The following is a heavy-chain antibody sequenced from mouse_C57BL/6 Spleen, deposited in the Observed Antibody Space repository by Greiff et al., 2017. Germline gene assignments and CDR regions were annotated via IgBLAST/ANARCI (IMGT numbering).Heavy chain of an antibody. Sequence: VMLVESGGGLVKPGGSLKLSCAASGFTFSSYAMSLVRQTPEKRLEWVATISDGGSYTYYPDNVKGRFTISRDNAKNNLYLQMSHLKSEDTAMYYCARGPYYYGSSPAWFAYWGQGTLVTVSA. D-gene: IGHD1-1*01. CDR2: ISDGGSYT. V-gene: IGHV5-4*03. CDR1: GFTFSSYA. CDR3: ARGPYYYGSSPAWFAY. J-gene: IGHJ3*01.